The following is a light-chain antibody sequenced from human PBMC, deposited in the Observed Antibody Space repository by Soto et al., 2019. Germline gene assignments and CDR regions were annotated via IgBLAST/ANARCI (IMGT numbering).Light chain of an antibody. CDR3: QQYNNWPPFT. CDR1: QSVRSN. V-gene: IGKV3-15*01. Sequence: EIVMTQSPATLSVSPGERATLSCRASQSVRSNLAWYQQKPGQAPRLLIYGASTRATGIPARFSGSGSGTEFTVTISSLQSEDFAVYYCQQYNNWPPFTCGPGTKVDIK. J-gene: IGKJ3*01. CDR2: GAS.